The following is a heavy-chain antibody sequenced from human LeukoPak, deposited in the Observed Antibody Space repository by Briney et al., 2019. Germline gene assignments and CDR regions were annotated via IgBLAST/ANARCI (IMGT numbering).Heavy chain of an antibody. CDR1: GFTFSDYY. CDR3: ARVYSSSWSYFDY. Sequence: GGSLRLSCAASGFTFSDYYMNWIRQAPGKGLEWVSHISLGGSTIYYADSVKGRFTISRDNAKNSLYLQMNSLRAEDTAVYYCARVYSSSWSYFDYCGQGTLVTVSS. CDR2: ISLGGSTI. J-gene: IGHJ4*02. V-gene: IGHV3-11*01. D-gene: IGHD6-13*01.